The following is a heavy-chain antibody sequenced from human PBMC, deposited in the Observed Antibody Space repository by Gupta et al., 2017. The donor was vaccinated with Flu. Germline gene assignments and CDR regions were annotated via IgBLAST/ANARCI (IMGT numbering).Heavy chain of an antibody. J-gene: IGHJ4*02. CDR2: VYWDDDR. Sequence: QLTLTETGPTLVKPTQTLTLTCTFSGFSLNSDGVGVGWVRQAPGKAPEWLALVYWDDDRRYTPLLKSRLSVTRGTVKNQWVPRMSSVALADTGTYYSVGRCGAYRARPQWDQGILVTVS. V-gene: IGHV2-5*04. D-gene: IGHD3-16*01. CDR3: VGRCGAYRARPQ. CDR1: GFSLNSDGVG.